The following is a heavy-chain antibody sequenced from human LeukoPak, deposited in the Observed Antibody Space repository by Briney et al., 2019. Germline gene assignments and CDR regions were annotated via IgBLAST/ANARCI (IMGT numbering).Heavy chain of an antibody. CDR2: ISSGGDTK. Sequence: GRSLRLSCTASEFVFSDYYMSWVRQAPGKGLEWVSYISSGGDTKYYADSVKGRLTISRDNAKNSLYLQTNNLRAEDTAVYYCAREMGGDYGSGTFFDLWGQGNMVTVSS. CDR3: AREMGGDYGSGTFFDL. J-gene: IGHJ4*02. D-gene: IGHD3-10*01. CDR1: EFVFSDYY. V-gene: IGHV3-11*01.